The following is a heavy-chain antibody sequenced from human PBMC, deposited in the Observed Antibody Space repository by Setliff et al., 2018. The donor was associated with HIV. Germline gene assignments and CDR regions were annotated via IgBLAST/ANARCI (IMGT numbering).Heavy chain of an antibody. D-gene: IGHD1-26*01. CDR2: INPNTGGT. J-gene: IGHJ6*02. V-gene: IGHV1-2*04. Sequence: ASVKVSCKASGYTFTAYNIQWVRQAPGQGLEWVGWINPNTGGTSYVENLQGWVTLTRDTSISTAYLEVRSDDTAVYYCARKRVGFDGIDVWGQGTTVTVSS. CDR1: GYTFTAYN. CDR3: ARKRVGFDGIDV.